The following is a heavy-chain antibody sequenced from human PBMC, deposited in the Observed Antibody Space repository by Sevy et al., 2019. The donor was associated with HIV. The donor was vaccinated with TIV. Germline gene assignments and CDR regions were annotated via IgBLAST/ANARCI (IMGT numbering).Heavy chain of an antibody. J-gene: IGHJ6*02. CDR1: GFTFSSYA. V-gene: IGHV3-23*01. Sequence: GGSLRLSCAASGFTFSSYAMSWVRQAPGKGLEWVSAISGSGGSTYYADSVKGRFTISRDNSKNTLYLQMNSLGAEDTAVYYCAKGGGYYYYGMDVWGQGTTVTVSS. D-gene: IGHD3-16*01. CDR2: ISGSGGST. CDR3: AKGGGYYYYGMDV.